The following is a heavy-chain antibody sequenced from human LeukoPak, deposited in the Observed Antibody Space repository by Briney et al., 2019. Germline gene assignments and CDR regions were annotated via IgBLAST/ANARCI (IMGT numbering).Heavy chain of an antibody. V-gene: IGHV3-23*01. CDR3: AKNMEQWLVPRYAFDI. D-gene: IGHD6-19*01. Sequence: GGSLRLSCAASGFTFSSYGMSWVRQAPGKGLEWVSAISGSGGSTYYADSVKGRFTISRDNSKNTLYLQMNSLRAEDTAVYYCAKNMEQWLVPRYAFDIWGQGTMVTVSS. CDR1: GFTFSSYG. CDR2: ISGSGGST. J-gene: IGHJ3*02.